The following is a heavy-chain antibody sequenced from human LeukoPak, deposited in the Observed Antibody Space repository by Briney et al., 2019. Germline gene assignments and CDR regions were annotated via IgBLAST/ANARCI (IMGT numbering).Heavy chain of an antibody. CDR2: IYPGDSDT. Sequence: GESLEISCKGSGYSFTSYWIGWVRQMPGKGLEWMGIIYPGDSDTRYSPSFQGQVTISADKSISTAYLQWSSLKASDTAMYYCARIEYCGGDCYPNDAFDIWGQGTMVTVSS. J-gene: IGHJ3*02. V-gene: IGHV5-51*01. CDR1: GYSFTSYW. CDR3: ARIEYCGGDCYPNDAFDI. D-gene: IGHD2-21*02.